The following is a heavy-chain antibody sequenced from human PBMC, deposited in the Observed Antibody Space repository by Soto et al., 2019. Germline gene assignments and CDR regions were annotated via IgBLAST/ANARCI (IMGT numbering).Heavy chain of an antibody. CDR3: ARDVGYCSGGSCYMNWFDL. J-gene: IGHJ5*02. CDR1: GGYISNGGYY. D-gene: IGHD2-15*01. Sequence: SETLSLTWTVAGGYISNGGYYCSWIRQHPGKGLEWIGYIYYSGSTYYNPSLKSRVTISVDTSKNQFSLKLSSVTAADTAVYYCARDVGYCSGGSCYMNWFDLWGQGTLVTVSS. CDR2: IYYSGST. V-gene: IGHV4-31*02.